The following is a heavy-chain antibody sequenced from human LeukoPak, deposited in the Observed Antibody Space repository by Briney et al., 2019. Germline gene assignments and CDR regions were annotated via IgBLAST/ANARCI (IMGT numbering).Heavy chain of an antibody. V-gene: IGHV3-23*01. CDR3: ANKGDYDISGYYPLDY. CDR1: GFNFKIYG. D-gene: IGHD3-22*01. Sequence: GGSLRLSCAASGFNFKIYGMTWVRQAPGKGLEWVSALNGGGITYYADSVKGRFTISRDTSTNTLYLQMNSLRAEDTAVYYCANKGDYDISGYYPLDYWGQGTLVTVSS. CDR2: LNGGGIT. J-gene: IGHJ4*02.